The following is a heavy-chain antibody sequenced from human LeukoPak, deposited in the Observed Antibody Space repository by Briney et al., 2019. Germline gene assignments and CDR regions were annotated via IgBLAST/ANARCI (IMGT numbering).Heavy chain of an antibody. CDR1: GRSFSGYY. CDR3: ARGARSWYGY. V-gene: IGHV4-34*01. D-gene: IGHD6-13*01. CDR2: INHSGST. Sequence: SETLSLTCAVYGRSFSGYYWSWIRQPPGKGLEWIGEINHSGSTNYNPSLKSRVTISVDTSKNQFSLKLSSVTAADTAVYYCARGARSWYGYWGQGTLVTVSS. J-gene: IGHJ4*02.